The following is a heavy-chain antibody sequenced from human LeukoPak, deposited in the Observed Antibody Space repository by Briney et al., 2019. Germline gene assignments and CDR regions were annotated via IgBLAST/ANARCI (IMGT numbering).Heavy chain of an antibody. V-gene: IGHV3-30*18. CDR2: ISYDGRNK. J-gene: IGHJ4*02. CDR1: GFTFGSYG. CDR3: VKDGDDSGWNYFDY. Sequence: GGSLRLSCAASGFTFGSYGMHWVRQAPGKGLEWVAVISYDGRNKYYVDSVKGRFTISRDNSQNTLSLQMNSLRAEDTAVYYCVKDGDDSGWNYFDYWGQGTLVTVSS. D-gene: IGHD6-19*01.